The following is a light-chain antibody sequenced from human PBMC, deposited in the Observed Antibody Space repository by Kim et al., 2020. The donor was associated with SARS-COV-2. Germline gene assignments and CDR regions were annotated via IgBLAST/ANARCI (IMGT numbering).Light chain of an antibody. Sequence: VALGQTARLTCGGNNMQTKNVHWYRQKPGQAPVLVMYKDSKRPSGIPERFSGSNSGNTATLTISRAQAGDEADYYCQVWDSGTWVFGGGTQLTVL. CDR1: NMQTKN. V-gene: IGLV3-9*01. J-gene: IGLJ3*02. CDR2: KDS. CDR3: QVWDSGTWV.